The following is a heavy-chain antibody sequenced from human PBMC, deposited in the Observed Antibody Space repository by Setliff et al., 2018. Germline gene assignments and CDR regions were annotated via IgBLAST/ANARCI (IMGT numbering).Heavy chain of an antibody. V-gene: IGHV4-34*01. CDR2: INHSGST. CDR1: GGSFSDYY. Sequence: ETLSLTCAVYGGSFSDYYWSWIRQSPGKGLEWIGEINHSGSTNYNPSLKTRVTISVDTSKNQFSLTLSSVTAADTAVYYCARETTMTYYFYYMDVWGKGTTVTV. D-gene: IGHD4-17*01. CDR3: ARETTMTYYFYYMDV. J-gene: IGHJ6*03.